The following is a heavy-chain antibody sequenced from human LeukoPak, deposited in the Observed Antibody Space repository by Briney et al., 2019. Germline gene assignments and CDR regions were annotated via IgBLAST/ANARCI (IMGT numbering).Heavy chain of an antibody. CDR2: INWNGGST. J-gene: IGHJ4*02. D-gene: IGHD6-6*01. V-gene: IGHV3-20*04. CDR1: GFTFDDHG. CDR3: ARRYSSSSKGFDY. Sequence: GGSLRLSCAASGFTFDDHGVSWVRQAPGKGLEWVSGINWNGGSTRYADSVKGRFTISRDNAKNSLYLQMNSLRAEDTALYYCARRYSSSSKGFDYWGQGTLVTVSS.